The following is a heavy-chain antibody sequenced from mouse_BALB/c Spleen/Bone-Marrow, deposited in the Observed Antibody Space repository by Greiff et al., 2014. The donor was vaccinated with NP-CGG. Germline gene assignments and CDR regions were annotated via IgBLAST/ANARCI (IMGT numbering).Heavy chain of an antibody. CDR1: GFTFSSFG. CDR3: ARKGAMITHYYAMDY. V-gene: IGHV5-17*02. J-gene: IGHJ4*01. CDR2: ISNGSSTI. D-gene: IGHD2-4*01. Sequence: EVQLVESGGGLVQPGGSRKLSCAASGFTFSSFGMHWVRQAPEKGLEWVAYISNGSSTIYYADTVEGRFTISRDNPKNTLFLQMTSLRSEDTAMYYCARKGAMITHYYAMDYWGQGTSVTVSS.